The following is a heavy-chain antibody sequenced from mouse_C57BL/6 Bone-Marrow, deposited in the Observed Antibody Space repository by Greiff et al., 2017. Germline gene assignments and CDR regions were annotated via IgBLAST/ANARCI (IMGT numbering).Heavy chain of an antibody. CDR2: IDPSDSYT. CDR3: ERWDIYEGFAY. J-gene: IGHJ3*01. CDR1: GYTFTSYW. D-gene: IGHD2-12*01. V-gene: IGHV1-50*01. Sequence: QVQLQQPGAELVKPGASVKLSCKASGYTFTSYWMQWVKQRPGQGLEWIGEIDPSDSYTNYNQKFKGKATLTVDPSSSTAYMQLSSLTSEDSAVYYCERWDIYEGFAYGGKGTLVTVSA.